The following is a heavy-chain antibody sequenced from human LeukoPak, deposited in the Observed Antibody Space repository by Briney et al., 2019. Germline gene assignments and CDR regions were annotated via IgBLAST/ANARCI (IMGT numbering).Heavy chain of an antibody. D-gene: IGHD2-2*01. CDR1: GFTVIGYD. V-gene: IGHV3-13*01. Sequence: GGSLRLSCAASGFTVIGYDINWVRQGTGKGLEWVSFISASGDTRYQDSVKGRFTISRDSVKNSFYLQMNSLRADDTAIYYCARGGCGTTSCYGDPGLDPWGQGTLVIVSS. CDR3: ARGGCGTTSCYGDPGLDP. J-gene: IGHJ5*02. CDR2: ISASGDT.